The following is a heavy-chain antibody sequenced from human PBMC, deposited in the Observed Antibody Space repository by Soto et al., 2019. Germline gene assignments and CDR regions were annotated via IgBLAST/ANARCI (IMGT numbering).Heavy chain of an antibody. CDR3: ARGPYCSGGTCYRGMDV. Sequence: SETLSLTCAVYGGSFSGYYWSWIRQPPGKGLEWIGEINHSGSTNYNPSLKSRVTISADTSKNQFSLNLSSVTAADTAVYYCARGPYCSGGTCYRGMDVWGQGTTVTVS. D-gene: IGHD2-15*01. J-gene: IGHJ6*02. V-gene: IGHV4-34*01. CDR2: INHSGST. CDR1: GGSFSGYY.